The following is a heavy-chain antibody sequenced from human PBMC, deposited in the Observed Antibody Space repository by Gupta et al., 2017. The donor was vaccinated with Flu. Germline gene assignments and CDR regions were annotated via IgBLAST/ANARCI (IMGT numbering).Heavy chain of an antibody. Sequence: QVQLQQWGAGLLKPSETLSLTCAVYGGSFSGYYWSWIRQPPGKGLEWIGEINHSGSTNYNPSLKSRVTISVDTSKNQFSLKLSSVTAADTAVYYCARTGLESSTPDPSDYWGQGTLVTVSS. D-gene: IGHD6-13*01. CDR1: GGSFSGYY. V-gene: IGHV4-34*01. J-gene: IGHJ4*02. CDR2: INHSGST. CDR3: ARTGLESSTPDPSDY.